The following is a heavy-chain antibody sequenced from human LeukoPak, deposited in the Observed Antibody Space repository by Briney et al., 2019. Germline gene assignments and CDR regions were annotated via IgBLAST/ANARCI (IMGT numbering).Heavy chain of an antibody. CDR1: GFTFTSYS. V-gene: IGHV3-23*01. D-gene: IGHD2-15*01. CDR3: AKRHCSGGTCHLGLPDWFDP. J-gene: IGHJ5*02. Sequence: GGSLRLSCAASGFTFTSYSMNWVRQAPGRGLEWVSTMSGGGSGTYYADSVKGRFTISRDNSKNTLYLQMNSLRAEDTAVYYCAKRHCSGGTCHLGLPDWFDPWGQGTLVSVSS. CDR2: MSGGGSGT.